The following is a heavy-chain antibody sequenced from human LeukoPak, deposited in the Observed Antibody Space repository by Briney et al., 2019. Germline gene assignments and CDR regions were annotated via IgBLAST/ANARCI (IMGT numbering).Heavy chain of an antibody. CDR2: INPSGGST. CDR1: GYTFTSYY. CDR3: ARLTYYYDSSGLYFDY. V-gene: IGHV1-46*01. J-gene: IGHJ4*02. D-gene: IGHD3-22*01. Sequence: ASVKVSCKASGYTFTSYYMHWVRQAPGQGLEWMGIINPSGGSTSYAQEFQGRVTMTRDTSTSTVYMELSSLRSEDTAVYYCARLTYYYDSSGLYFDYWGQGTLVTVSS.